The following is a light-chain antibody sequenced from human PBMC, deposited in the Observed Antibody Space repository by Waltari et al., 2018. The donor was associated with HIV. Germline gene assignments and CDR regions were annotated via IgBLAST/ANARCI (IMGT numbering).Light chain of an antibody. V-gene: IGLV1-40*01. Sequence: QSALTQPPSVSGAPGQRVTISCTGNRSNIGAGYFVHWYQHLPGTAPNLLVSGDINRPSGVPDRFSGSKSGTSASLVITGLQAEDEADYYCQSYDSSLRASVFGGGTKLTVL. CDR2: GDI. J-gene: IGLJ2*01. CDR1: RSNIGAGYF. CDR3: QSYDSSLRASV.